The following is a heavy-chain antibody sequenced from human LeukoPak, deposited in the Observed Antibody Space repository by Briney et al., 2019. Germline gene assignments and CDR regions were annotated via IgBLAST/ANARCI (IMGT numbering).Heavy chain of an antibody. CDR2: ISAYNGNT. J-gene: IGHJ4*02. Sequence: VASVKVSCKASGYTFTIYGISWVRQAPGQGIEGMGWISAYNGNTNYAQKLQGRVTMTTDTSTSTPYMALRSLRSDDTAVYYCARPGDYVWGSYRYYFDYWGQGTLVTVSS. CDR1: GYTFTIYG. CDR3: ARPGDYVWGSYRYYFDY. V-gene: IGHV1-18*01. D-gene: IGHD3-16*02.